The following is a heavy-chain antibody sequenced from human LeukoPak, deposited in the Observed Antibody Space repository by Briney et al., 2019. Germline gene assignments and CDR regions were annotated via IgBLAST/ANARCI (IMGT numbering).Heavy chain of an antibody. CDR3: EKDHPVLEY. D-gene: IGHD6-6*01. CDR1: GFTFSSYG. CDR2: KQSNENTK. J-gene: IGHJ4*02. Sequence: GGSLRLSCAASGFTFSSYGMRWGSQAPGKGLECVAFKQSNENTKYYSDSVKGRFTISRDNSKNTLYLQMSSLRAEDTAVYYCEKDHPVLEYWGQGILVTVSS. V-gene: IGHV3-30*02.